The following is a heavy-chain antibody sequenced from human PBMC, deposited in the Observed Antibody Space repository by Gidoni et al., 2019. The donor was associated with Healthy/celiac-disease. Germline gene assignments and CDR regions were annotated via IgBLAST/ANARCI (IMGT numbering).Heavy chain of an antibody. J-gene: IGHJ5*02. CDR2: ISGSGGST. V-gene: IGHV3-23*01. CDR3: ARHSSSWYDGNWFDP. D-gene: IGHD6-13*01. Sequence: EVQLLECGGGLVQPGGSLRLACAASGCTFRSYALSWVRQAPGKGLEWFSAISGSGGSTYYADSVEGRFTISRDISKNTLYLQMNSLRAEDTAVYYCARHSSSWYDGNWFDPWGQGTLVTVSS. CDR1: GCTFRSYA.